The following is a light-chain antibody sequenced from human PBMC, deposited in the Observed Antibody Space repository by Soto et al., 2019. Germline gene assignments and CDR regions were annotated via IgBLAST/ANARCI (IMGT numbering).Light chain of an antibody. J-gene: IGKJ3*01. CDR1: QNINRC. V-gene: IGKV1-39*01. CDR3: QQCYSAVT. CDR2: AAS. Sequence: DIRMTQSPPSLYASIGDRVTITCRASQNINRCLNWYQQKAGTAPKLLIYAASTAQGGVPSRFSGSGSGTDFTLTIGSLQPEDLATYYCQQCYSAVTFGPGTKVAI.